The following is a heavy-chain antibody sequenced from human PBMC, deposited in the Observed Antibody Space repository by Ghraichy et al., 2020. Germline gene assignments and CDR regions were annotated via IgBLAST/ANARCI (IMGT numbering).Heavy chain of an antibody. CDR1: GGSFNSYY. Sequence: SETLSLSCAVYGGSFNSYYWSWIRQPPGKGLEWIGEIHPSGSTDYTPSLRGRVTISVDTSKNQFSLKLTSVTAADTAVYYCARGDDSRKQGYWGQGTLVTVSS. CDR2: IHPSGST. J-gene: IGHJ4*02. CDR3: ARGDDSRKQGY. D-gene: IGHD4-11*01. V-gene: IGHV4-34*01.